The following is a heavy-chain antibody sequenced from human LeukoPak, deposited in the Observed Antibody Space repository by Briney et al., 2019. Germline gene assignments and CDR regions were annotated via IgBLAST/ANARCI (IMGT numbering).Heavy chain of an antibody. CDR3: ARDGMATEERPELDWYFDL. J-gene: IGHJ2*01. CDR1: GYTFTSYG. CDR2: ISAYNGNT. Sequence: GASVKVSCKASGYTFTSYGISWVRQAPGQGLEWMGWISAYNGNTNYAQKFQGRVTMTRDTSTSTVYMELSSLRSEDTAVYYCARDGMATEERPELDWYFDLWGRGTLVTVSS. D-gene: IGHD5-12*01. V-gene: IGHV1-18*01.